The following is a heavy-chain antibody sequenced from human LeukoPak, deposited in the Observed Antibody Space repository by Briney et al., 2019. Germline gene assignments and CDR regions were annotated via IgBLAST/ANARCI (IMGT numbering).Heavy chain of an antibody. J-gene: IGHJ6*03. CDR2: IYHSGST. D-gene: IGHD3-3*01. V-gene: IGHV4-30-2*01. CDR1: GGSISSGGYC. CDR3: ARDGGLRFSYYMDV. Sequence: PSETLSLTCTVSGGSISSGGYCWSWIRQPPGKGLEWIGYIYHSGSTYYNPSLKSRVTISVDRSKNQFSLKLSSVTAADTAVYYCARDGGLRFSYYMDVWGKGTTVTVSS.